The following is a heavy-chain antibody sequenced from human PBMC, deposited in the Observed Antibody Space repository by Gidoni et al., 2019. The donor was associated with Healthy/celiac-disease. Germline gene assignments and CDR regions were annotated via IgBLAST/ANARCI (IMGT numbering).Heavy chain of an antibody. Sequence: EVQLVESGGGLVKPGGCLRISCAASGFTFSSYSMTWVRHAPGKGLECVSSISSSISYIYYADSVKGRFTISRDNAKNSLYLQMNILRAEDTAVYYCARVGAVTTSPIDYWGQGTLVTVSS. CDR3: ARVGAVTTSPIDY. D-gene: IGHD4-17*01. V-gene: IGHV3-21*01. J-gene: IGHJ4*02. CDR1: GFTFSSYS. CDR2: ISSSISYI.